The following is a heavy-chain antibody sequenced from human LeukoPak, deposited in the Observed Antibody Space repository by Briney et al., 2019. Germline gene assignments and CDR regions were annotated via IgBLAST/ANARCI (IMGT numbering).Heavy chain of an antibody. CDR3: ARERDLSHFDY. V-gene: IGHV4-59*01. D-gene: IGHD3-16*02. CDR1: GGSISSYY. CDR2: IYYSGST. Sequence: SEALSLTRTVSGGSISSYYWSWIRQPPGKGLEWIGYIYYSGSTNYNPSLKSRVTISVDTSKNQFSLKLSSVTAADTAVYYCARERDLSHFDYWGQGTLVTVSS. J-gene: IGHJ4*02.